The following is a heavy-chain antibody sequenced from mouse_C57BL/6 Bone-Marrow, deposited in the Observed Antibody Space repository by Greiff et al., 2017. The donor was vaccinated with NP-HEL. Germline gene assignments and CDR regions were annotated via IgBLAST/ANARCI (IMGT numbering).Heavy chain of an antibody. Sequence: VQLQQSGTELVKPGASVKLSCKASGYTFTSYWMHWVKQRPGQGLEWIGNINPSNGGTNYNEKFKSKATLTVDKSSSTAYMQLSSLTSEDSAVYYCARGHYGSSPAWFAYWGQGTLVTVSA. J-gene: IGHJ3*01. V-gene: IGHV1-53*01. CDR1: GYTFTSYW. D-gene: IGHD1-1*01. CDR3: ARGHYGSSPAWFAY. CDR2: INPSNGGT.